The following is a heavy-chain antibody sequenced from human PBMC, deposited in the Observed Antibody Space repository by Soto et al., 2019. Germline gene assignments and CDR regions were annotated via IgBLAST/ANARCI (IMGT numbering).Heavy chain of an antibody. V-gene: IGHV4-61*01. J-gene: IGHJ5*02. D-gene: IGHD6-19*01. CDR1: GGSISNSNYY. Sequence: PSETLSLTCNVSGGSISNSNYYWSWIRQPPGKGLEWIGYIYYSGSTNYNPSLKSRVTISVDTSKNQFSLKLSSVTAADTAVYYCARDRVIGVAGTNWFDPWGQGTLVTVSS. CDR3: ARDRVIGVAGTNWFDP. CDR2: IYYSGST.